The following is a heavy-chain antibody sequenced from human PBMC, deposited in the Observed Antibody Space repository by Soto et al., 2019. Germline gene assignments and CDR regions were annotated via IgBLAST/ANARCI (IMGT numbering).Heavy chain of an antibody. D-gene: IGHD3-9*01. V-gene: IGHV3-53*01. CDR2: IYSGGST. CDR3: AREVRVRYFAWFDP. J-gene: IGHJ5*02. CDR1: GFTVSSNY. Sequence: EVQLVESGGGLIQPGGSLRLSCAASGFTVSSNYMSWVRQAPGKGLEWVSVIYSGGSTYYADSVKGRFTISRDNSKNTLYLQMNSLTAEDTAVYYCAREVRVRYFAWFDPWGQGTLVTVSS.